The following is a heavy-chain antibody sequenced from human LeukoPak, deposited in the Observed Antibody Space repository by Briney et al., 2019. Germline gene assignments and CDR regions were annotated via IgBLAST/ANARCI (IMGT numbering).Heavy chain of an antibody. V-gene: IGHV4-34*01. CDR1: GGSISSYY. J-gene: IGHJ4*02. Sequence: SETLSLTCTVSGGSISSYYWNWIRQPPGKGLEWIGEINHSGSTNYNPSLKSRVTISVDTSKNQFSLKLSSVTAADTAVYYCARGLGGYPRLDYWGQGTLVTVSS. CDR3: ARGLGGYPRLDY. D-gene: IGHD5-12*01. CDR2: INHSGST.